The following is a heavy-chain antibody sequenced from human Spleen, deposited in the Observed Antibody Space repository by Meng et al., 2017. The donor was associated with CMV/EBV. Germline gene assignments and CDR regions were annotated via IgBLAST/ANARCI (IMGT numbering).Heavy chain of an antibody. D-gene: IGHD3-10*02. CDR2: ITWNGYST. CDR3: AREVTMLDTVDI. J-gene: IGHJ3*02. Sequence: GESLKISCAASGFTFGDYGMNWVRQAPGKGLDWVSGITWNGYSTNYADSVKGRFTISRDNAKNSLYLQMNSLTAEDTALYFCAREVTMLDTVDIWGQGTMVTVS. V-gene: IGHV3-20*04. CDR1: GFTFGDYG.